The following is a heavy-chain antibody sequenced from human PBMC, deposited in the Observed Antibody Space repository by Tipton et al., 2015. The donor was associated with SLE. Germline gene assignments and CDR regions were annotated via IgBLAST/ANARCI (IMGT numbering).Heavy chain of an antibody. V-gene: IGHV4-34*01. CDR1: GGSFSGYY. J-gene: IGHJ3*01. Sequence: TLSLTCAVYGGSFSGYYWSWIRQSPGKGLEWIGEINHSGITTYNTSLKSRVTISVDTSKNQFSLKVMSVTAADTAVYYCARGARRTWRALDVWGQGTLVTVSS. CDR2: INHSGIT. CDR3: ARGARRTWRALDV.